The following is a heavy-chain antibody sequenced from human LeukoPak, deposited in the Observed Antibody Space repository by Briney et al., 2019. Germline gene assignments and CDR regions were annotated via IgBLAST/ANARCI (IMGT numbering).Heavy chain of an antibody. V-gene: IGHV3-23*01. D-gene: IGHD3-10*01. CDR2: ISGSGGST. CDR3: AKAYYSHYYYYMDV. CDR1: GFTFSSYA. J-gene: IGHJ6*03. Sequence: GGSLRLSCAASGFTFSSYAMSWVRQAPGKGLEWVSAISGSGGSTYYADSVKGRFTISRDNSKNTLYLQMNSLRAEDTAVYYCAKAYYSHYYYYMDVWGKGTTVTVSS.